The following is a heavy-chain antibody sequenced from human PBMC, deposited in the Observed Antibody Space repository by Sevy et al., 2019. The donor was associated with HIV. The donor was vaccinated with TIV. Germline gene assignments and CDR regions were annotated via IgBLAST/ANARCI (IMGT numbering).Heavy chain of an antibody. V-gene: IGHV4-59*01. J-gene: IGHJ6*02. Sequence: SETLSHTCTVSGGSISSYYWSWIRQPPGKGLEWIGYIYYSGSTNYNPSLKSRVTISVDTSKNQFSLKLSSVTAADTAVYYCARGGFAYSSSASYYYYGMDVWGQGTTVTVSS. D-gene: IGHD6-6*01. CDR1: GGSISSYY. CDR3: ARGGFAYSSSASYYYYGMDV. CDR2: IYYSGST.